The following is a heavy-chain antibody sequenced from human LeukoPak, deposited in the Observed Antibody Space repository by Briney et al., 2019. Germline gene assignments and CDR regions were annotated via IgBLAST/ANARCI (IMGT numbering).Heavy chain of an antibody. CDR1: GGSFSGYY. J-gene: IGHJ3*02. CDR3: ARGPPATVTTNDAFDI. V-gene: IGHV4-34*01. CDR2: INHSGST. D-gene: IGHD4-17*01. Sequence: SETLSLTCAVYGGSFSGYYWSWIRQPPGKGLEWIGEINHSGSTNYNPSLKSRVTISVDTSKNQFSLKLSSVTAADTAVCCCARGPPATVTTNDAFDIWGQGTMVTVSS.